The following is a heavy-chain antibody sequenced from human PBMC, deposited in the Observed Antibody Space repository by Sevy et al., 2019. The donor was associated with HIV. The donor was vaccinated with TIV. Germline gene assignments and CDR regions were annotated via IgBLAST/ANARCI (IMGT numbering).Heavy chain of an antibody. CDR3: ATEEAVKGYGSYYFDY. CDR1: GFNFSTYS. J-gene: IGHJ4*02. Sequence: GGSLRLSCAASGFNFSTYSINWVRQSPGKGLEWVSYISRSSRTIYYADSVKGRFTISRDNGKKSLYLQMNSLRAEDTAVYYCATEEAVKGYGSYYFDYWGQGTQVTVS. CDR2: ISRSSRTI. D-gene: IGHD4-17*01. V-gene: IGHV3-48*01.